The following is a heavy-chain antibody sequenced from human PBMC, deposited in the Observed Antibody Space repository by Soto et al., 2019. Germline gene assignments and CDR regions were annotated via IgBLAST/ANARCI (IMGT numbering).Heavy chain of an antibody. V-gene: IGHV1-69*13. Sequence: SVKVSCKASGGTFSSYAISWVRQAPGPGLEWMGGIIPIFGTANYAQKFQGRVTITADESTSTAYMELSSLRSEDTAVYYCARDQAGAAGTSGYYYYGMDVWGQGTTVTVSS. CDR1: GGTFSSYA. J-gene: IGHJ6*02. CDR2: IIPIFGTA. CDR3: ARDQAGAAGTSGYYYYGMDV. D-gene: IGHD6-13*01.